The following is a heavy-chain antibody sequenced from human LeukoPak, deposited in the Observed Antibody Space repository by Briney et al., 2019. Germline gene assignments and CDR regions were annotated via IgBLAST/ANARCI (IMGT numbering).Heavy chain of an antibody. J-gene: IGHJ5*01. CDR2: ISYSGST. CDR3: ARGRSWFDS. CDR1: GGSISSSSYY. V-gene: IGHV4-39*07. Sequence: NSSETLSLTCTVSGGSISSSSYYWGWIRQPPGKGLEWIGSISYSGSTYYNPSLRSRVTISVDTSKNQFSLKLSSVTAADTAVYYCARGRSWFDSWGQGTLVTVSS.